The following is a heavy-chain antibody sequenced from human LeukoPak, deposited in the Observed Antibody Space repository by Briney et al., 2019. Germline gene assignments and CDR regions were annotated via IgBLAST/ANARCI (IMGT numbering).Heavy chain of an antibody. Sequence: GASLKISCKGSGYSFTSYWIGWVRQMPGKGLEWMGIIYPVDSDTRYSPSFQGQVTISADKSISTAYLQWTSLKASDTAMYYCARRYCSSTSCFPYNWFDPWGQGTLVTVSS. CDR1: GYSFTSYW. D-gene: IGHD2-2*01. CDR2: IYPVDSDT. CDR3: ARRYCSSTSCFPYNWFDP. J-gene: IGHJ5*02. V-gene: IGHV5-51*01.